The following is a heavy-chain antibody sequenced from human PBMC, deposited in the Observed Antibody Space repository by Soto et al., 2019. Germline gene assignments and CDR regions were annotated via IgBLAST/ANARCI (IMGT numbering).Heavy chain of an antibody. J-gene: IGHJ6*04. CDR3: ASDYLVGDGSRCYGVPLDV. Sequence: SKRLSSAAFGFNVSNNYIRRIRKATRKGLEWVSLIQSGGPQYSADSVKGRFTISRDTSENTLHLQMDSLRAEDTAVYYCASDYLVGDGSRCYGVPLDVLGKRTTVTGSS. CDR1: GFNVSNNY. V-gene: IGHV3-66*01. CDR2: IQSGGPQ. D-gene: IGHD2-15*01.